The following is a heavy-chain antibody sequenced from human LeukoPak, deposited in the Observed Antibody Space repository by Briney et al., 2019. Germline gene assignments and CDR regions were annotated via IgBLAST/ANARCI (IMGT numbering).Heavy chain of an antibody. V-gene: IGHV1-69*05. CDR1: GGTFSSYA. D-gene: IGHD3-22*01. J-gene: IGHJ6*03. Sequence: ASVKVSCKASGGTFSSYAISWVRQAPGQGLEWMGRIIPIFGTANYAQKFQGRVTITTDESTSTAYMELSSLRSEDTVVYYCAAGLITMIVVDGDYYYYMDVWGKGTTVTVSS. CDR3: AAGLITMIVVDGDYYYYMDV. CDR2: IIPIFGTA.